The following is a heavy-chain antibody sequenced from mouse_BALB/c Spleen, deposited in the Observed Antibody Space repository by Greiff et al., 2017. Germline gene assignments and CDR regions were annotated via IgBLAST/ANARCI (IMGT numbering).Heavy chain of an antibody. Sequence: DVKLVESGGGLVQPGGSRKLSCAASGFTFSSFGMHGVRQAPEKGLEWVAYISSGSSTIYYADTVKGRFTISRDNPKNTLFLQMTSLRSEDTAMYYCARERNDYDKGYAMDDWGQGTSVTVSS. V-gene: IGHV5-17*02. J-gene: IGHJ4*01. CDR3: ARERNDYDKGYAMDD. CDR2: ISSGSSTI. D-gene: IGHD2-4*01. CDR1: GFTFSSFG.